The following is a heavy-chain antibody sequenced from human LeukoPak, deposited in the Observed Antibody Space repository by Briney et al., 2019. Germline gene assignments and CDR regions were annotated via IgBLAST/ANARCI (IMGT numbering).Heavy chain of an antibody. CDR3: ARDRGSGPGAFDI. V-gene: IGHV4-59*01. CDR2: IFYSGST. CDR1: GDSMRSYY. J-gene: IGHJ3*02. Sequence: SETLSLTCNVSGDSMRSYYWSWIRQPPGKGLELIGYIFYSGSTDYNPSLKSRVTISVDTSKNQFSLKLNSVTTADTAVYYCARDRGSGPGAFDIWGQGTMVTVSS. D-gene: IGHD6-19*01.